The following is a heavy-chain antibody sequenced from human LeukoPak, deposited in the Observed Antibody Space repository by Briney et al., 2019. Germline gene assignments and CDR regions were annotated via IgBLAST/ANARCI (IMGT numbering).Heavy chain of an antibody. CDR2: IYYSGST. D-gene: IGHD3-16*02. Sequence: SETLSLTCTVSGGSISSYYWNWIRQPPGKGLEWIGYIYYSGSTNYNPSLKSRVTMSVDTSKNQFSLKLSSVTAADTAVYYCLGELSFGSYYFDYWGQGTLVTVSS. J-gene: IGHJ4*02. V-gene: IGHV4-59*12. CDR3: LGELSFGSYYFDY. CDR1: GGSISSYY.